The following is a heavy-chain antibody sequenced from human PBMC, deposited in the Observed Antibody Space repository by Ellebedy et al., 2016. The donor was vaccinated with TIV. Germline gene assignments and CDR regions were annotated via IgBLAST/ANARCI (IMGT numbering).Heavy chain of an antibody. J-gene: IGHJ4*02. D-gene: IGHD2/OR15-2a*01. CDR2: INPSGGST. CDR3: ARVIGLQDCDGATCSPPPPLDY. V-gene: IGHV1-46*01. Sequence: ASVKVSCKASGYSFTGYFMHWVRQAPGQGLEWMGIINPSGGSTTYAQKFQGRVTMTRDKSTRTVYMELTSLRSEETAMYYCARVIGLQDCDGATCSPPPPLDYWGQGTLVTVSS. CDR1: GYSFTGYF.